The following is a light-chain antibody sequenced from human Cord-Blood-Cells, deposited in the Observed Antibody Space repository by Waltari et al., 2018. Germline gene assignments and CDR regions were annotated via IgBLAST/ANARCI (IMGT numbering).Light chain of an antibody. CDR2: EVS. V-gene: IGLV2-14*01. J-gene: IGLJ1*01. CDR3: SSYTSSSTLG. Sequence: QSALTQPASVSGSPGQSTTLSCTGTTRDVGGYTYVSWYQQHPGKAPKLMIYEVSNRPSGVSNRFSGSKSGNTASLTISGLQAEDEADYYCSSYTSSSTLGFGTGTKVTVL. CDR1: TRDVGGYTY.